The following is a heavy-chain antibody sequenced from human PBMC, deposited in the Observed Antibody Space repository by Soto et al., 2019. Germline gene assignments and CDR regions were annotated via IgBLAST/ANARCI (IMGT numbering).Heavy chain of an antibody. Sequence: SETLSLTCAVYGGSFSGYYWSWIRQPPGKGLEWIGEINHSGSTNYNPSLKSRVTILVDTSKNQFSLKLSSVTAADTAVYYCARRRVGYCSSTSCPKNWFDPWGQGTLVTAPQ. D-gene: IGHD2-2*01. CDR1: GGSFSGYY. V-gene: IGHV4-34*01. J-gene: IGHJ5*02. CDR2: INHSGST. CDR3: ARRRVGYCSSTSCPKNWFDP.